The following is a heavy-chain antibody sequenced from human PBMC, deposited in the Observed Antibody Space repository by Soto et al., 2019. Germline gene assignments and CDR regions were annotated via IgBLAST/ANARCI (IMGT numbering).Heavy chain of an antibody. CDR2: ISYDGSNK. V-gene: IGHV3-30*18. CDR1: GFTFSSYG. Sequence: HVQLVESGGGVVQPGRSLRLSCAASGFTFSSYGMHLVRQAPGKGLEWVAVISYDGSNKYYADSVKGRFTISRDNSKNTLYLQMNSLRAEDTAVYYCAKGPAIVLVPAAMNYYYGMDVWGQETTVTVSS. CDR3: AKGPAIVLVPAAMNYYYGMDV. J-gene: IGHJ6*02. D-gene: IGHD2-2*01.